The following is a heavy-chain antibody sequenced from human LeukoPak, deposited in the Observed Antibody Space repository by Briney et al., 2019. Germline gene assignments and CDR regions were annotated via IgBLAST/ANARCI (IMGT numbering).Heavy chain of an antibody. Sequence: GGSLRLSCAASGFTFSSYGMHWVRQAPGKGREGVAFIRDDGSNKYYADSVKGRFTISRDNSKNTLYLQMNSLRAEDTAVYYCAKVWVFINYWGQGTLVTVSS. J-gene: IGHJ4*02. CDR3: AKVWVFINY. CDR1: GFTFSSYG. CDR2: IRDDGSNK. D-gene: IGHD3-10*01. V-gene: IGHV3-30*02.